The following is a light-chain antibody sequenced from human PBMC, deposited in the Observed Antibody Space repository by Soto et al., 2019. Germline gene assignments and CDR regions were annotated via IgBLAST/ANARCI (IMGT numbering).Light chain of an antibody. V-gene: IGKV3-11*01. Sequence: EIVLTQSPATLSLSPGEGATLSCRASQSVSSYLAWYQQKPGQAPRLLIYDASNRATGIPARFSGSGSGTDFTLIIRSLEPEDFAVYYCQQRSNWPVTFGLGTQVEV. CDR2: DAS. CDR1: QSVSSY. J-gene: IGKJ1*01. CDR3: QQRSNWPVT.